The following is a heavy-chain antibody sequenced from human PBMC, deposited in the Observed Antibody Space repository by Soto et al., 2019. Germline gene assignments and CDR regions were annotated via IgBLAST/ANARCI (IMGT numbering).Heavy chain of an antibody. J-gene: IGHJ4*02. V-gene: IGHV4-30-2*01. D-gene: IGHD5-12*01. CDR3: ARGADIVAGGFDY. Sequence: QLQLQESGSGLVKPSQTLSLTCAVSGGSISSGGYYWSWIRQPPGKGLEWIGYIYHSGSTYCNPSLKSRVTISVDKSKNQFSLKLSSVTAADTAVYYCARGADIVAGGFDYWGPGTLVTVSS. CDR1: GGSISSGGYY. CDR2: IYHSGST.